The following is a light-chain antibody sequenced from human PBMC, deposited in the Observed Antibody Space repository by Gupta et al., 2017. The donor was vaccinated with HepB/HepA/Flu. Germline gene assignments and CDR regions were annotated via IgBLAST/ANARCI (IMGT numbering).Light chain of an antibody. CDR3: QQEDSLPLT. CDR2: GTS. Sequence: EIVLTQFPGTLSLSPGERATLSCRASQSVSSTYLAWYQRKPGQAPRLLIYGTSTRASGVADRFSGSGSGTDFTLTISRLDPEDFAVYYCQQEDSLPLTFGHGTKVEIE. CDR1: QSVSSTY. J-gene: IGKJ4*01. V-gene: IGKV3-20*01.